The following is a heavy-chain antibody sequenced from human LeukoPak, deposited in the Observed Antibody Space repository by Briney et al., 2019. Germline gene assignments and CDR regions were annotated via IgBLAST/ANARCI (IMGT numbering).Heavy chain of an antibody. Sequence: GGSLRLSCAASGFTFSRYWMTWVRQAPGKGLEWVANIKQDGSKKYYVDSVKGRFTISRDNAENSLYLQMNSLRAEDTAVYYCARALWLFHYWGQGTLVTVSS. CDR2: IKQDGSKK. V-gene: IGHV3-7*03. CDR1: GFTFSRYW. J-gene: IGHJ4*02. D-gene: IGHD2-21*01. CDR3: ARALWLFHY.